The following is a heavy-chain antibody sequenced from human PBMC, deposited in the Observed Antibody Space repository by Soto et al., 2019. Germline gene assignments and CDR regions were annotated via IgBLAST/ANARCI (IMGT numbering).Heavy chain of an antibody. CDR1: GDSVSTNSYS. CDR3: VRFWPPPDYDTLTIYSDAFDY. CDR2: IYSSENT. J-gene: IGHJ4*02. Sequence: PSETLSLTCTVSGDSVSTNSYSWGWIRQSPGKGLEWIGTIYSSENTYYNPSLLSRVTISVDTSKNQFSLKLSSVTAADTAVYYCVRFWPPPDYDTLTIYSDAFDYWGQGTLVTVSS. D-gene: IGHD3-9*01. V-gene: IGHV4-39*01.